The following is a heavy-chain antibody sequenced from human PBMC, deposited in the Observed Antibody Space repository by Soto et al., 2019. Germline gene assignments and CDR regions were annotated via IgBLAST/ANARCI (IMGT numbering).Heavy chain of an antibody. V-gene: IGHV4-59*01. CDR2: VYFSGNT. CDR1: GGSLSSYY. D-gene: IGHD6-25*01. Sequence: SETLSLTCTVSGGSLSSYYWTWIRQSPGKGLERIGYVYFSGNTNYNPSLKSRVTISIDTSKNQFSLRLASVTAADTAFYYCGSVRPSGYVLSWGQGTLVTIS. CDR3: GSVRPSGYVLS. J-gene: IGHJ5*02.